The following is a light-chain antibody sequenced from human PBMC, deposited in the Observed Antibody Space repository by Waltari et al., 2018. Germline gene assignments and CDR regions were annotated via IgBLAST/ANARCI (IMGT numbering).Light chain of an antibody. V-gene: IGKV1-39*01. CDR1: QSIRSY. CDR2: DAS. J-gene: IGKJ2*01. Sequence: DIQMTQSPSSLSASVGDRVTITCRASQSIRSYLNWYQQKPGKAPKLLIYDASNLQSGVPSRFSGSGSGTDFTLKISRVEAEDVGVYYCMQGLQIPYTFGQGTKLEIK. CDR3: MQGLQIPYT.